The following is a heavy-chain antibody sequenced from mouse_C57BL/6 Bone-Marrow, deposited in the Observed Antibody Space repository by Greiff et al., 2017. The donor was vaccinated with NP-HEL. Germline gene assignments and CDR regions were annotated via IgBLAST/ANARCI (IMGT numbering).Heavy chain of an antibody. CDR3: ALEVYSLCYLDY. CDR1: GFTIKDDY. D-gene: IGHD1-1*01. J-gene: IGHJ2*01. V-gene: IGHV14-4*01. Sequence: VQLQQSGAELVRPGASVKLSCTASGFTIKDDYMHWVKQRPEQGLEWIGLIDPENGDTEYASKFQGKATITADTSSNPAYLKLSSLTSEDTAVSNCALEVYSLCYLDYWGQGTT. CDR2: IDPENGDT.